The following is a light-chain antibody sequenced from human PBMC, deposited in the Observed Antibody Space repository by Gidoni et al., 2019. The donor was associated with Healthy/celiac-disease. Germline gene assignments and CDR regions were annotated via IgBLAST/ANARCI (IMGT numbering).Light chain of an antibody. V-gene: IGLV3-19*01. CDR2: GKN. CDR1: SRRSYY. CDR3: NSRDSSGNHPHVV. J-gene: IGLJ2*01. Sequence: SSELTQDPAVSVALGQTVRITCQGDSRRSYYASWYQQKPGQAPVLVIYGKNNRPSGIPDRCSGSSSGNTASLTITGAQAEDEADYYCNSRDSSGNHPHVVFGGGTKLTVL.